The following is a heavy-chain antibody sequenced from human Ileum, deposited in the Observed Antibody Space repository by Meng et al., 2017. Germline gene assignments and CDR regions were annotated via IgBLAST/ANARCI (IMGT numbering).Heavy chain of an antibody. J-gene: IGHJ6*02. CDR3: SRGRVVRGASYYYGLDV. CDR2: IRSSGSTM. CDR1: GFTFSIYD. D-gene: IGHD3-10*01. Sequence: GGSLRLSCAASGFTFSIYDMTWVRQAPGRGLEWVSYIRSSGSTMDYADSVKGRFTISRDNAKNSLYLQMNSLRAEDTAIYYCSRGRVVRGASYYYGLDVWGQGNTVNVSS. V-gene: IGHV3-48*03.